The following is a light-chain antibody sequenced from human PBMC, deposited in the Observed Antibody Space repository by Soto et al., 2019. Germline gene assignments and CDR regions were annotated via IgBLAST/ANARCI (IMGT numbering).Light chain of an antibody. CDR3: QQYYTAPHT. Sequence: DIVMTQSPDSLAVSLGERATINCKSSQSVLYSSNNKNYLTWYQQKPGQPPKLLIYWASTRESGVPDRCSGSVSGTDLTLTISSLQAEDVAISYCQQYYTAPHTFGQGTKLELK. CDR1: QSVLYSSNNKNY. J-gene: IGKJ2*01. CDR2: WAS. V-gene: IGKV4-1*01.